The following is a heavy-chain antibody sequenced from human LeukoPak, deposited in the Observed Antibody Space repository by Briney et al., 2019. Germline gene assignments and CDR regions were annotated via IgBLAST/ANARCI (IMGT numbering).Heavy chain of an antibody. D-gene: IGHD1-7*01. CDR2: IKSKTDDETT. Sequence: KPGGSLRLSCTASGFSFSNAWMNWVRQAPGKGLEWVGRIKSKTDDETTDYAAPVKGRFTISRGDSRNTVFVQLNSLKTEDTAVYYCAAGTGTSDFDYWGQGTLVTVSS. CDR1: GFSFSNAW. V-gene: IGHV3-15*01. J-gene: IGHJ4*02. CDR3: AAGTGTSDFDY.